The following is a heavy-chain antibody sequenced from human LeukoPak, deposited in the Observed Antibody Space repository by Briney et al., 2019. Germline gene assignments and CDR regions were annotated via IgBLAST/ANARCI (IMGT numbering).Heavy chain of an antibody. CDR1: GGTLSSYA. V-gene: IGHV1-69*05. Sequence: SVKVSCKASGGTLSSYAISWVRQPPGQGLEWMGRIIPIFGTANYAQKFQGRVTITTDESTSTAYMELSSLRSEDTAVYYCARDPIYYYASSGYSGDYWGQGTLVTVSS. J-gene: IGHJ4*02. CDR3: ARDPIYYYASSGYSGDY. CDR2: IIPIFGTA. D-gene: IGHD3-22*01.